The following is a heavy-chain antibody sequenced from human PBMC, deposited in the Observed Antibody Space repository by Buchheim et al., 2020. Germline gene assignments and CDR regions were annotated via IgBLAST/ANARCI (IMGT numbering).Heavy chain of an antibody. CDR3: ARARGGYYFDD. V-gene: IGHV3-74*01. CDR2: INSVGSST. Sequence: EVQLVESGGGLVQPGGSLRLSCAASGFSFSSDWMHWVRQAPGKGLVWVSRINSVGSSTTYADSASGRFTIYRSTATKTRYLQMNRLRAEDTAVYHCARARGGYYFDDWGQGTL. D-gene: IGHD3-10*01. CDR1: GFSFSSDW. J-gene: IGHJ4*02.